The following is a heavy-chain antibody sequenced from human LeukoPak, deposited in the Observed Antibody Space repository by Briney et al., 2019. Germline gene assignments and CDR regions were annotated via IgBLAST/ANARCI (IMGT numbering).Heavy chain of an antibody. V-gene: IGHV3-49*04. D-gene: IGHD3-10*01. Sequence: GGSLRLSCTASGFAFGDYGMTWVRQAPGKGLEWVSFIRSMAHGGTTEYAASVKGRFTISRDDSKGIAYLQMSSLKTGDTAVYYRARGAMVRGANYYFDYWGQGALVTVSS. J-gene: IGHJ4*02. CDR3: ARGAMVRGANYYFDY. CDR2: IRSMAHGGTT. CDR1: GFAFGDYG.